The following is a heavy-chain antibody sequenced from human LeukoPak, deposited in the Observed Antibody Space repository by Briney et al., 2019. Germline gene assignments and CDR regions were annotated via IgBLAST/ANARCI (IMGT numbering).Heavy chain of an antibody. CDR2: INPSGGST. Sequence: ASVKVSCKASGYTFTTYYIHWVRLAPGQGLEWMGIINPSGGSTTYAQKFQGRVTITADESTSTAYMELSSLRSEDTAVYYCVGGYSGYGWFDPWGQGTLVTVSS. CDR3: VGGYSGYGWFDP. D-gene: IGHD5-12*01. J-gene: IGHJ5*02. CDR1: GYTFTTYY. V-gene: IGHV1-46*01.